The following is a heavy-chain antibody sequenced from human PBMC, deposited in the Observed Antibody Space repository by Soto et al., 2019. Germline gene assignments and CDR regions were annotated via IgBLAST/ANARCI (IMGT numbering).Heavy chain of an antibody. V-gene: IGHV3-49*03. CDR2: IRSKAYGGTT. CDR1: GFTFGDYA. Sequence: SLRLSCTASGFTFGDYAMSCFRHAPGKGLEWVGFIRSKAYGGTTEYAASVKGRFTISRDDSKSIAYLQMNSLKTEDTAVYYCTSEWYSSNLYYFEYWGQGTLVNVSS. J-gene: IGHJ4*02. CDR3: TSEWYSSNLYYFEY. D-gene: IGHD6-13*01.